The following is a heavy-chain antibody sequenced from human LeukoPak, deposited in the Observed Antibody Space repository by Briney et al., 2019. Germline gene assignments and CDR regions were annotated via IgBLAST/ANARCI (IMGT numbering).Heavy chain of an antibody. CDR1: GGSISSSSYY. CDR2: IYYSGST. CDR3: ARQGSGYPYYYYYYMDV. Sequence: SETLSHTRTVSGGSISSSSYYWGWIRQPPGKGLEWIGRIYYSGSTYYNPSLKSRVTISVDTSKNQFSLKLSSVTAADAAVYYCARQGSGYPYYYYYYMDVWGKGTTVTVSS. J-gene: IGHJ6*03. V-gene: IGHV4-39*01. D-gene: IGHD3-22*01.